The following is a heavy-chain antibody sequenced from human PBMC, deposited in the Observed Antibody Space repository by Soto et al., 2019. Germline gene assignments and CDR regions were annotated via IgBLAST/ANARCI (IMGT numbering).Heavy chain of an antibody. V-gene: IGHV4-39*01. Sequence: SETLSLTCTVSGGSISSSSYYWGWIRQPPGKGLEWIGSIYYSGSTYYNPSLKSRITISVDTSKNQFSLKLSSVTAADTAVYYCARHLLGSVRGVIPPPEEGYYYMDVWGKGTTVTVSS. CDR2: IYYSGST. CDR1: GGSISSSSYY. CDR3: ARHLLGSVRGVIPPPEEGYYYMDV. J-gene: IGHJ6*03. D-gene: IGHD3-10*01.